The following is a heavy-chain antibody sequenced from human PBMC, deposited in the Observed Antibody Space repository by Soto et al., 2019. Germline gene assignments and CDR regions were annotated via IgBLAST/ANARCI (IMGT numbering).Heavy chain of an antibody. V-gene: IGHV3-23*01. J-gene: IGHJ4*02. CDR2: VSNSGYST. D-gene: IGHD2-21*02. CDR1: GFTFSNYA. Sequence: EVQLLESGGGLVQPGGSLRLSCAASGFTFSNYAMSWVRQAPGKGLEWVSTVSNSGYSTYYADSVKGRFTISRDNSKNPLYLQMNSLRAEDTAAYYCALATAFDYWGQGTLVTVSS. CDR3: ALATAFDY.